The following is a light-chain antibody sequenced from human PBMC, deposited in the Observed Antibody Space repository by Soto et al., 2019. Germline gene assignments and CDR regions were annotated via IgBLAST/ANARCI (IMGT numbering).Light chain of an antibody. Sequence: QSALTQPRSVSGSPGQSVTISCTGTSSDVGAYIYVSWYQQHPGKAPKLMIYDVSKRPSGVPDRFSGSKSGNTASLTISGLQAEDEADYYCCSYAGGYSFVFGIGTKLTVL. CDR2: DVS. CDR3: CSYAGGYSFV. V-gene: IGLV2-11*01. J-gene: IGLJ1*01. CDR1: SSDVGAYIY.